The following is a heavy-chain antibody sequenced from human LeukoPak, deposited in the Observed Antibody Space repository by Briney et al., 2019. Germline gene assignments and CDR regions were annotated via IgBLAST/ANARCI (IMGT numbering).Heavy chain of an antibody. CDR1: GFSFSNYG. CDR2: VSYDGSNK. Sequence: GGSLRLSCAASGFSFSNYGMYWVRQAPGKGLEWVAVVSYDGSNKYYADAVKGRFTVSRDNAKNSLYLQMNSLRAEDTAVFYCARFWGTSGSYHFDYWGQGTLVTVSS. V-gene: IGHV3-30*03. D-gene: IGHD1-26*01. CDR3: ARFWGTSGSYHFDY. J-gene: IGHJ4*02.